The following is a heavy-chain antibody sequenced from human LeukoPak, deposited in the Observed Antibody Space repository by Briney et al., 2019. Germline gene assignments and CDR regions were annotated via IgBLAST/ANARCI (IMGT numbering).Heavy chain of an antibody. CDR2: IRYDGSNK. D-gene: IGHD6-13*01. CDR3: AKTVGSSWYFDY. CDR1: GFTLSSYG. J-gene: IGHJ4*02. V-gene: IGHV3-30*02. Sequence: GGSLRLSCAASGFTLSSYGMHWVRQAPGKGPEWVALIRYDGSNKYYADSVKDRFTISRDNSKNTLYLQMNSLRAEDTAVYYCAKTVGSSWYFDYWGQGTLVTVSS.